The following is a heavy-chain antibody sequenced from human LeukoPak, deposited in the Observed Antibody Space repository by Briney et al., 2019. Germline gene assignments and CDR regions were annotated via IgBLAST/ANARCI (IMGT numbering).Heavy chain of an antibody. CDR3: ARKVRYLATIRYYYYMDV. J-gene: IGHJ6*03. Sequence: SETLSLTCSVSGGSNSSYFWSWIRQPPGKGLEWIGYIYYSGSTNFSPSLKSRVTISVHTSKTQFSLKLRSVTAADTAVYYCARKVRYLATIRYYYYMDVWGKGTTVTVSS. CDR1: GGSNSSYF. D-gene: IGHD5-12*01. CDR2: IYYSGST. V-gene: IGHV4-59*01.